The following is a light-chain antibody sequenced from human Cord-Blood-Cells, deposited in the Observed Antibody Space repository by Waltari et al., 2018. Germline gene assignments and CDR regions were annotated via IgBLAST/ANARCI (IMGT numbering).Light chain of an antibody. CDR2: DVS. CDR3: CSSAGSYTV. V-gene: IGLV2-11*01. CDR1: SRHICGYNY. J-gene: IGLJ3*02. Sequence: QCSLTQPRSEARSPGKSVTIPCSANSRHICGYNYVSWYQQHTGKAPKLMIYDVSKRPSGVPDRFSCSKSGTTASLTISGLQAEDEADYYCCSSAGSYTVFGGGTKLTVL.